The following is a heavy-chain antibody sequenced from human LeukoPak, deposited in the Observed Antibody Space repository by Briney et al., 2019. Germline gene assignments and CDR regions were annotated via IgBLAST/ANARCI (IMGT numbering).Heavy chain of an antibody. D-gene: IGHD6-13*01. CDR1: GFTFSNAW. V-gene: IGHV3-15*01. CDR2: IKSKTDGGTT. Sequence: GGSLRLSCAASGFTFSNAWMSWVRQAPGKGLEWVGRIKSKTDGGTTDYAAPVKGRFTISRDDSKNTLYLQMNSLRAEDTAVYYCARDSLITAAVYYGMDVWGQGTTVTVSS. CDR3: ARDSLITAAVYYGMDV. J-gene: IGHJ6*02.